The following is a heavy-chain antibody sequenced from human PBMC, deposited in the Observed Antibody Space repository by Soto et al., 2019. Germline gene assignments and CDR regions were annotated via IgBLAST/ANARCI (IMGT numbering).Heavy chain of an antibody. Sequence: QLLESGGGLVQPGGSLRLSCAASGFTFSDYAMSWVRQAPGKGLEWVSSISSGGGSPYYADSVKGRFTISGNNSKNTLFLQMNNLRAEDTAIYYCAKGDGRIVPRHFDDWGQGTLVTVSS. CDR3: AKGDGRIVPRHFDD. CDR2: ISSGGGSP. J-gene: IGHJ4*02. V-gene: IGHV3-23*01. D-gene: IGHD1-26*01. CDR1: GFTFSDYA.